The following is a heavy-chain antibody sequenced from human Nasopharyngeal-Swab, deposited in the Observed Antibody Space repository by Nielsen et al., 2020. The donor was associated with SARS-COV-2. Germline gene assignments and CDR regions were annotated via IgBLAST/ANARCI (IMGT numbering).Heavy chain of an antibody. CDR1: GYPFTSYD. CDR2: INPNSGNT. J-gene: IGHJ6*02. Sequence: ASLTLSCKASGYPFTSYDINWVRHATAHGLEWTGWINPNSGNTGDAPKFQGRVTMTRNTSISTAYMELSSLRSEDTAVYYCARAPLTQYYYGSGSYYNRRRYYYYGMDVWGQGTTVTVSS. CDR3: ARAPLTQYYYGSGSYYNRRRYYYYGMDV. V-gene: IGHV1-8*01. D-gene: IGHD3-10*01.